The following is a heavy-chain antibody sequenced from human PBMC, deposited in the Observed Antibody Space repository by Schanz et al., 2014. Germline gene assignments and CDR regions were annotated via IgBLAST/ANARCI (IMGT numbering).Heavy chain of an antibody. J-gene: IGHJ4*02. D-gene: IGHD3-3*01. V-gene: IGHV3-30-3*01. Sequence: VQLLESGGGLVQPGGSLRLSCAASGFTFNSYAFHWVRQAPGKGLEWVALISYDGNTKYYADSVKGRFTISRDNAKNSLYLQMNSLTAEDTAVYYCARGVRIDYWGQGTLVTVSS. CDR1: GFTFNSYA. CDR2: ISYDGNTK. CDR3: ARGVRIDY.